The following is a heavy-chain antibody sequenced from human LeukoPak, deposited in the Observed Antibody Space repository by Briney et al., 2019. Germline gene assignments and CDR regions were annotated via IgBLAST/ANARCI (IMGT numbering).Heavy chain of an antibody. CDR3: AKDFSPHYYYYYMDV. D-gene: IGHD2/OR15-2a*01. CDR2: IRYDGSNK. J-gene: IGHJ6*03. V-gene: IGHV3-30*02. Sequence: GGSLRLSCAASGFTFSSYGMHWVRQAPGKGLEWVAFIRYDGSNKYYADSVKGRFIISRDNSKNTLYLQMNSLRAEDTAVYYCAKDFSPHYYYYYMDVWGKGTTVTISS. CDR1: GFTFSSYG.